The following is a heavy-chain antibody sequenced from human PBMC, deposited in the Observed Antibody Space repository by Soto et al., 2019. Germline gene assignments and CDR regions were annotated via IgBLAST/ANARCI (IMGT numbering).Heavy chain of an antibody. Sequence: QVQLVESGGGVVQPGRSLRLSCAASGFTFSSYAMHWVRQAPGKGLEWVAVISYDGSNKYYADSVKGRFTISRDNSKNTLYLQMNSLRAEDTAVYYCAREQWLDQKGKYYFDYWGHGTLVTVSS. CDR3: AREQWLDQKGKYYFDY. CDR2: ISYDGSNK. D-gene: IGHD6-19*01. CDR1: GFTFSSYA. J-gene: IGHJ4*01. V-gene: IGHV3-30-3*01.